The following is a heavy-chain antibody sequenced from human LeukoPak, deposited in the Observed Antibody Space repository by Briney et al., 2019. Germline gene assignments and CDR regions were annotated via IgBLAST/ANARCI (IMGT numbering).Heavy chain of an antibody. J-gene: IGHJ5*02. Sequence: GASVKVSCKASGYTFTSYGISWVRQAPGQGLEWMGWISAYNGNTNYAQKLQGRVTMTTDTSTSTAYMELRSPRSDDTAVYYCARGGVDCSGGSCPKSWFDPWGQGTLVTVSS. CDR3: ARGGVDCSGGSCPKSWFDP. V-gene: IGHV1-18*01. CDR2: ISAYNGNT. CDR1: GYTFTSYG. D-gene: IGHD2-15*01.